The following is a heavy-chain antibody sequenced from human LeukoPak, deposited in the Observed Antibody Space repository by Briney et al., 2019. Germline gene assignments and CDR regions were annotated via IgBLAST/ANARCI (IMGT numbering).Heavy chain of an antibody. CDR2: INPDSGDT. CDR3: ARYYIEGRCFDY. Sequence: ASVKVSCKASGYIFTAYYLHWVRQAPGQGLESMGWINPDSGDTKFAQKFQGRVTMTRDTSIRTAYMELSRLRSDDTAMYYCARYYIEGRCFDYWGQGTLVTVSS. V-gene: IGHV1-2*02. D-gene: IGHD3-10*01. CDR1: GYIFTAYY. J-gene: IGHJ4*02.